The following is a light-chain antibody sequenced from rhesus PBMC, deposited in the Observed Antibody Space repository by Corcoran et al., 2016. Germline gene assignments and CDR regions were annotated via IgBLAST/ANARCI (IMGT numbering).Light chain of an antibody. Sequence: DIQMTQSPSSLSASVGDRVTVTCRASQAINKGLSWYQQKPGKAPTLLFYASSSLQTGVSSRFSGGGSGTDFTLTISSLQPEDVETYYCLQAYTTPYSFGQGTKVEIK. CDR3: LQAYTTPYS. CDR1: QAINKG. CDR2: ASS. J-gene: IGKJ2*01. V-gene: IGKV1-94*01.